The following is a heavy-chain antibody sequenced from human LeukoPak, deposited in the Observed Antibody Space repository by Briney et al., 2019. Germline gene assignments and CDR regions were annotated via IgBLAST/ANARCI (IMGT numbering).Heavy chain of an antibody. CDR1: GFTFSDYC. Sequence: GSLRLSCAASGFTFSDYCIHWVRQAPGQGLEWVALIWYDGSKKYYADSVKGRFTISRDNTKNTLYLQLNSLGADDTAVYYCARAHSSSSTFDLWGQGTLVTVSS. V-gene: IGHV3-33*01. D-gene: IGHD6-6*01. J-gene: IGHJ4*02. CDR2: IWYDGSKK. CDR3: ARAHSSSSTFDL.